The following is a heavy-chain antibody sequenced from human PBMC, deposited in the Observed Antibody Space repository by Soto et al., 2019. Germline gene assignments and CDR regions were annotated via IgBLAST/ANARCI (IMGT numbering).Heavy chain of an antibody. CDR2: IIRVFGIV. CDR1: GGTLSNSA. Sequence: QLQLAQSGADVKKAGSSVKVSCKASGGTLSNSAFSWVRQAPGQGLEWMGGIIRVFGIVNYAQKLQDRVTFTAVKSTCTASMELRSLTPEQTDIYFCAAGRIVVVGSRAYYGMDVWGQGTPVTVTS. CDR3: AAGRIVVVGSRAYYGMDV. V-gene: IGHV1-69*17. J-gene: IGHJ6*02. D-gene: IGHD3-22*01.